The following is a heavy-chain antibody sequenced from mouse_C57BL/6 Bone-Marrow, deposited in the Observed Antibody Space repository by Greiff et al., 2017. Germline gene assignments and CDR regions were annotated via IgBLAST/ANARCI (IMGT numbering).Heavy chain of an antibody. CDR2: IWSGGST. CDR1: GFSLTSYG. Sequence: VQGVESGPGLVQPSQSLSITCTVSGFSLTSYGVHWVRQSPGKGLEWLGVIWSGGSTDYNAAFISRLSISKDNSKSQVFFKMNSLQADDTAIYYCAIIVTPNYYAMDYWGQGTSVTVSS. V-gene: IGHV2-2*01. J-gene: IGHJ4*01. CDR3: AIIVTPNYYAMDY. D-gene: IGHD2-5*01.